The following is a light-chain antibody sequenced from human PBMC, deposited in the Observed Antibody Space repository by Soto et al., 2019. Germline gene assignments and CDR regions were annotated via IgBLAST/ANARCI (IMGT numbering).Light chain of an antibody. J-gene: IGKJ2*01. CDR3: QQYNNWPYT. CDR1: QSVSSN. Sequence: EIVMTQSPATLSVSPGERATLSCRAGQSVSSNLAWYQQKPGQAPRLLIFGASPRATGVPARFTGSGSGTEFSLTISSLQSEDFAVYYCQQYNNWPYTFGQGTKLEI. CDR2: GAS. V-gene: IGKV3-15*01.